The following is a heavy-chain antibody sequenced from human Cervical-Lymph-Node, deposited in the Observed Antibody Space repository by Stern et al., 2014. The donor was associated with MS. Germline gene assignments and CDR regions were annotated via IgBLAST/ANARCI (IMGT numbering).Heavy chain of an antibody. V-gene: IGHV3-30*06. CDR1: GFSLSSSG. D-gene: IGHD5-24*01. CDR3: ARDGPSKTMALPDY. Sequence: MQLVESGGTLVQPGRSLTLSCAVSGFSLSSSGIHWVRQAPGKGLEWVAFISFDGFNRYYVDSVKGRFTVSRDTSKNTVHLQMNNLRVEDTAVYYCARDGPSKTMALPDYWGQGTLVSVSS. J-gene: IGHJ4*02. CDR2: ISFDGFNR.